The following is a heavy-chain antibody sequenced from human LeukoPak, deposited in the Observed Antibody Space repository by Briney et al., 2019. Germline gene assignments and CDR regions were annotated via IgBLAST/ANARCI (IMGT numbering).Heavy chain of an antibody. Sequence: GASVKVSCKASGYTFTSYGISWVRQAPGQGLEWIGWISAYNGNTNYAQKLQGRVTMTTDTSTSTAYMELRSLRSDDTAVYYCARVRFFRVPAAKPNWFDPWGQGTLVTVSS. V-gene: IGHV1-18*01. CDR3: ARVRFFRVPAAKPNWFDP. CDR1: GYTFTSYG. D-gene: IGHD2-2*01. CDR2: ISAYNGNT. J-gene: IGHJ5*02.